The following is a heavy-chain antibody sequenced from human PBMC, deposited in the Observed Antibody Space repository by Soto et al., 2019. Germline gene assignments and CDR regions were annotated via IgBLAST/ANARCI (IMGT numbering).Heavy chain of an antibody. Sequence: QVQLQESGPGLVKPSETLSLTCTVSGGSVSSGSYHWSWIRQPPGKGLEWIGYIYYSGSTKYNPALKSRVTITVATSKNQFSLKLSSVTAADTAVYYCAREGVRGVITPDNWGQGILVTVSS. CDR1: GGSVSSGSYH. V-gene: IGHV4-61*01. CDR3: AREGVRGVITPDN. D-gene: IGHD3-10*01. J-gene: IGHJ4*02. CDR2: IYYSGST.